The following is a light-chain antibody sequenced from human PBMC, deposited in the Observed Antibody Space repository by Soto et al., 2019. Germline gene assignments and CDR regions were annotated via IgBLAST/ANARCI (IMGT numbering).Light chain of an antibody. Sequence: AIQMTQSPSSLSASVGDRVTITCRASQGIGNVLAWYKQRPGKAPNLLIYATSNLQTGVPSRFSASGSGTDFTLTISSLQPEDFATYYCLQGYSYPRTFGQGTKVEIK. CDR2: ATS. V-gene: IGKV1-6*01. CDR3: LQGYSYPRT. J-gene: IGKJ1*01. CDR1: QGIGNV.